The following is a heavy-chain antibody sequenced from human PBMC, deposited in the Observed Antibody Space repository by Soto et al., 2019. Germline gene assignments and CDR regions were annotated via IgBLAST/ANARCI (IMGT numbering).Heavy chain of an antibody. Sequence: GGCMRICCAACGLSFCGSALNGVRQASGKGLEWVGRIRSKANSDATAYAASVKGRFTISRDDSKNTAYLQMNSLKTEDTAGYYGTRLAEPYWGQGTMVTVSS. CDR3: TRLAEPY. V-gene: IGHV3-73*01. CDR2: IRSKANSDAT. CDR1: GLSFCGSA. J-gene: IGHJ4*02.